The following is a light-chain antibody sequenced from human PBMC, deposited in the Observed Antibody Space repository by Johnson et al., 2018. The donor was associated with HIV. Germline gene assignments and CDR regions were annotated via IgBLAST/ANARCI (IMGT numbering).Light chain of an antibody. CDR3: GALDSSLGAHYV. J-gene: IGLJ1*01. Sequence: QSVLTQPPSVSAATGQKVTISCSGSSSNIGNNYVSWYQQVPGTAPKLLIYEKNKRPSGIPDRFSASMSGTSATLDITGLQTGDEGDCYCGALDSSLGAHYVFGTGTRVTVL. CDR1: SSNIGNNY. CDR2: EKN. V-gene: IGLV1-51*02.